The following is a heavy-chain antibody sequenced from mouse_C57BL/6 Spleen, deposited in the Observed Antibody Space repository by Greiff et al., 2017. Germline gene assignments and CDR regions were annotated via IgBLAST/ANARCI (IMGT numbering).Heavy chain of an antibody. CDR2: IYPRSGNT. Sequence: QVQLKESGAELARPGASVKLSCKASGYTFTSYGISWVKQRTGQGLEWIGEIYPRSGNTYYNEKFKGKATLTADKSSSTAYMELRSLTSEDSAVYFCARGRYGCDGDPLYAMDYWGQGTSVTVSS. D-gene: IGHD2-2*01. V-gene: IGHV1-81*01. CDR3: ARGRYGCDGDPLYAMDY. CDR1: GYTFTSYG. J-gene: IGHJ4*01.